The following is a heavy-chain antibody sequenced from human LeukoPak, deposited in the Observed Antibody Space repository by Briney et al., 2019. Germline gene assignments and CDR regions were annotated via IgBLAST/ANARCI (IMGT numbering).Heavy chain of an antibody. J-gene: IGHJ6*02. D-gene: IGHD3-10*01. CDR2: ISYDGSNK. V-gene: IGHV3-30*04. Sequence: GGSLRLSCAASGFTFSSYAMHWVRQAPGKGLEWVAVISYDGSNKYYADSEKGRFTISRDNSKNTLYLQMNSLRAEDTAVYYCARDYYGSGREYYYYYGMDVWGQGTTVTVSS. CDR1: GFTFSSYA. CDR3: ARDYYGSGREYYYYYGMDV.